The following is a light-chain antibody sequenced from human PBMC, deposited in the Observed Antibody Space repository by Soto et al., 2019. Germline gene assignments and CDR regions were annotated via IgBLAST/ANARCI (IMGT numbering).Light chain of an antibody. CDR3: QQYNTWPLIT. CDR1: QSVGTD. J-gene: IGKJ5*01. Sequence: EIMMTQSPATLSVSTGERATLSCRASQSVGTDLAWYHQKPGQAPRLVIYDIFTRATGVPTRISGSGSGTEFTLTISSLQSEDVAVYYCQQYNTWPLITSGQGTILEIK. V-gene: IGKV3D-15*01. CDR2: DIF.